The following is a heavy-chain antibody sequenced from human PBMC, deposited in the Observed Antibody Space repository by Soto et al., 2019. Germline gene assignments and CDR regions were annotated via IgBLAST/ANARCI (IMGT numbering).Heavy chain of an antibody. D-gene: IGHD1-26*01. CDR2: ISYDGSNK. V-gene: IGHV3-30-3*01. CDR3: ARDLESGSYYFDYYYGMDV. J-gene: IGHJ6*02. Sequence: GGSLRLSCAASGFTFSSYAMHWVRQAPGKGLEWVAVISYDGSNKYYADSVKGRFTISRDNSKNTLYLQMNSLRAEDTAVYYCARDLESGSYYFDYYYGMDVWGQGTTVTVSS. CDR1: GFTFSSYA.